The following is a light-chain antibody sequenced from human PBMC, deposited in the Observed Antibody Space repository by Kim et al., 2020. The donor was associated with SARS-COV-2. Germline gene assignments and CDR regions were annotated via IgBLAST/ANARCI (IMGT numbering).Light chain of an antibody. Sequence: SPGERATRYCRASQSISNNLAWYQKKPGQAPRLLVFDAATRATGIPARFRGSGSGTQFTLTISSLQSEDFAVYYCQQHHEWPPITFGQGTRLEIK. CDR1: QSISNN. J-gene: IGKJ5*01. CDR2: DAA. V-gene: IGKV3-15*01. CDR3: QQHHEWPPIT.